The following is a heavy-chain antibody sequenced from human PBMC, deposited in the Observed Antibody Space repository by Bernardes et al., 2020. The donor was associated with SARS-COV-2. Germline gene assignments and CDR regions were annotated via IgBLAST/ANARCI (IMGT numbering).Heavy chain of an antibody. Sequence: SETLSLTCTVSGGSISSSSYYWGWIRQPPGKGLEWIGSIYYSGSTYYNPSLKSRVTISVDTSKNQFSLKLSSVTAADTAVYYCARGGSRATWIQLWFCPRFGCWGQGTLVAVSS. CDR1: GGSISSSSYY. D-gene: IGHD5-18*01. V-gene: IGHV4-39*01. CDR3: ARGGSRATWIQLWFCPRFGC. J-gene: IGHJ4*02. CDR2: IYYSGST.